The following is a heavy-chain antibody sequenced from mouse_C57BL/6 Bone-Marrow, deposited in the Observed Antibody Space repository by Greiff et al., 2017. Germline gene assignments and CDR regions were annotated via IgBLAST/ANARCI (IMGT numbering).Heavy chain of an antibody. D-gene: IGHD2-12*01. Sequence: DVKLVESGGGLVKPGGSLKLSCAASGFTFSSYAMSWVRQTPEKRLEWVATISDGGSYTYSTDNVKGRFTISRDKATNNLYLQMSHLKSEDTAMYYCARERGPVYAPDYWGQGTTLTVSS. J-gene: IGHJ2*01. V-gene: IGHV5-4*01. CDR1: GFTFSSYA. CDR2: ISDGGSYT. CDR3: ARERGPVYAPDY.